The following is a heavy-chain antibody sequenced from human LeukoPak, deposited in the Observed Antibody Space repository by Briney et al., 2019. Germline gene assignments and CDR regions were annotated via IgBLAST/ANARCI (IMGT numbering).Heavy chain of an antibody. Sequence: GGSLRLSCAASGFTFSSYAMSWVRQAPGKGLEWVSAISGSGGSTYYADSVKGRFTISRDNAKNSLYLQMNSLRDEDTAVYYCARDLTRYYDSSGYLPCDYWGQGTLVTVSS. J-gene: IGHJ4*02. CDR3: ARDLTRYYDSSGYLPCDY. CDR2: ISGSGGST. CDR1: GFTFSSYA. D-gene: IGHD3-22*01. V-gene: IGHV3-23*01.